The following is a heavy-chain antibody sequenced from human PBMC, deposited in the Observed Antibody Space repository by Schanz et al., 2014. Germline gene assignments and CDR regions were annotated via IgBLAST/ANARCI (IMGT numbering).Heavy chain of an antibody. D-gene: IGHD2-21*01. Sequence: QVQLVESGGGLAQPGGSLRLSCVASGVTFSSYAMSWVRQASGQGLEWVAATRYDGNNKYYVDSVKGRFTISRDNSKNTLYLQMNSLRADDTAVYYCAKSKSQLPLFDYWGQGTLXAVSS. CDR1: GVTFSSYA. V-gene: IGHV3-33*06. J-gene: IGHJ4*02. CDR3: AKSKSQLPLFDY. CDR2: TRYDGNNK.